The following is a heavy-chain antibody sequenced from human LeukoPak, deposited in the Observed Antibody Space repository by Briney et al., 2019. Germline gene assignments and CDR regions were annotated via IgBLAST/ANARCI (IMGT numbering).Heavy chain of an antibody. D-gene: IGHD3-10*02. CDR3: AELGITMIGGV. CDR2: TSSSDSGK. V-gene: IGHV3-23*01. Sequence: GGSLRLSCAASGFTFNNYAMSWVRQAPGKGLEWVAATSSSDSGKYHADSVKGRFTISRDNAKNSLYLQMNSLRAEDTAVYYCAELGITMIGGVWGKGTTVTISS. J-gene: IGHJ6*04. CDR1: GFTFNNYA.